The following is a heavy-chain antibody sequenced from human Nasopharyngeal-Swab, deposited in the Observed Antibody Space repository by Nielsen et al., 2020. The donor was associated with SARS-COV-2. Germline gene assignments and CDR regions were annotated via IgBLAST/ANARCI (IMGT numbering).Heavy chain of an antibody. CDR2: ISYDGSNK. CDR3: AKGAFFTYNWNSVDY. Sequence: GRSLRLSCAASGFTFSSYGMHWVRQAPGKGLEWVAVISYDGSNKYYADSVKGRFTISRDNSKNTLYLQMNSLRAEDTAVYYCAKGAFFTYNWNSVDYWGQGTLVTVSS. J-gene: IGHJ4*02. CDR1: GFTFSSYG. D-gene: IGHD1/OR15-1a*01. V-gene: IGHV3-30*18.